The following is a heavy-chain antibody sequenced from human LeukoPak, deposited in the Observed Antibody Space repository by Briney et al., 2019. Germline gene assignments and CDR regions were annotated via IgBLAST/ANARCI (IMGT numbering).Heavy chain of an antibody. CDR1: GYTFTTHF. CDR2: INPSGGST. V-gene: IGHV1-46*01. CDR3: ARERGELHRELDS. Sequence: ASVKVSCKASGYTFTTHFMHWVRQAPGQGLQWMGMINPSGGSTIYAQKFQGRVTMTSDTSTSTVYMELRSLRSEDTALYFCARERGELHRELDSWGQGTLVTVSS. J-gene: IGHJ4*02. D-gene: IGHD1-26*01.